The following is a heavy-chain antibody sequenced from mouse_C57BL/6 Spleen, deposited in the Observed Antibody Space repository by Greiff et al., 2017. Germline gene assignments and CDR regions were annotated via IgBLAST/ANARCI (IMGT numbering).Heavy chain of an antibody. CDR3: VRDLFRDAIDY. Sequence: EVHLVESGAGLVQPKGSLKLSCAASGFTFTTYAMHWVRQAPGKGLEWVARIRSKSSNYATYYADSVKDSFTISSDDSQSMLYLQMNNLKTEETATYDCVRDLFRDAIDYWGQGTSVTVSS. CDR2: IRSKSSNYAT. D-gene: IGHD2-3*01. V-gene: IGHV10-3*01. J-gene: IGHJ4*01. CDR1: GFTFTTYA.